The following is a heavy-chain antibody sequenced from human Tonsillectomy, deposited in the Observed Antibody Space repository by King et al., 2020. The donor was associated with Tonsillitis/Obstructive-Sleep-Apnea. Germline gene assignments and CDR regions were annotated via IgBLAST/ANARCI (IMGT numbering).Heavy chain of an antibody. V-gene: IGHV3-33*01. J-gene: IGHJ4*02. D-gene: IGHD3-22*01. CDR3: AGGGPHFYGTNDYYGEFDN. CDR1: GFTFSSYG. Sequence: VQLVESGGGVVQPGRSLRLSCAASGFTFSSYGIHWVRQTPGKGLEWVAVIWYDGTNKYYTDSVKGRFTISRDNSKNTLYLQMNSLRAEDTAVYYCAGGGPHFYGTNDYYGEFDNWGQGTLVTVSS. CDR2: IWYDGTNK.